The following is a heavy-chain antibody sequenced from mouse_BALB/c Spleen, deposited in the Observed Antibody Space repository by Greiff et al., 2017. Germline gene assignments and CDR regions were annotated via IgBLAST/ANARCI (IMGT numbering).Heavy chain of an antibody. Sequence: EVKLMESGPGLVKPSQSLSLTCTVTGYSITSDYAWNWIRQFPGNKLEWMGYISYSGSTSYNPSLKSRISITRDTSKNQFFLQLNSVTTEDTATYYCARRGFEWGYAMDYWGQGTSVTVSS. V-gene: IGHV3-2*02. CDR2: ISYSGST. CDR3: ARRGFEWGYAMDY. CDR1: GYSITSDYA. D-gene: IGHD1-3*01. J-gene: IGHJ4*01.